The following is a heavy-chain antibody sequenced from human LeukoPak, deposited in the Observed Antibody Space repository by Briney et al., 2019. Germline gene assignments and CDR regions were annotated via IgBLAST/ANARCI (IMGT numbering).Heavy chain of an antibody. CDR2: IYPGDSDI. CDR1: GYDFTTYW. V-gene: IGHV5-51*01. CDR3: ARDGPVPATADAFDI. Sequence: GESLKISCKGSGYDFTTYWIGWVRQMPGQGLEWMGIIYPGDSDIRNSPSFQGQVTISVDKSISTAYLQWSSLKASDTAIYYCARDGPVPATADAFDIWGQGTMVTVSS. J-gene: IGHJ3*02. D-gene: IGHD2-2*01.